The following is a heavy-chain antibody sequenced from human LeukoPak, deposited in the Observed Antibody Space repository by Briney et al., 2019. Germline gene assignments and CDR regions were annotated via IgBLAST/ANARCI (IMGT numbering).Heavy chain of an antibody. V-gene: IGHV4-34*01. CDR1: GGSFSGYQ. CDR3: ARPGQLGSLYYGMDV. CDR2: INHSGST. D-gene: IGHD3-10*01. Sequence: SETLSLTCAVYGGSFSGYQWGWIRQPPGKGLEWIGEINHSGSTNYNPSLKSRVTISVDTSKNQFSLKLTSVTAADTAVYYCARPGQLGSLYYGMDVWGQGTTVTVSS. J-gene: IGHJ6*02.